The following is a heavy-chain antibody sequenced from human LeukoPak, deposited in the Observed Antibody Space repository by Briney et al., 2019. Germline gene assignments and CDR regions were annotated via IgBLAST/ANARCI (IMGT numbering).Heavy chain of an antibody. D-gene: IGHD3-22*01. CDR2: MNPNSGNT. Sequence: ASVKVSCKASGYTFTSYDVNWVRQATGQGLEWMGWMNPNSGNTGYAQKFQGRVTMTRNTSISTAYMELSSLRSEDTAVYYCARLITEDYYDSSGPIIDYWGQGTLVTVSS. CDR3: ARLITEDYYDSSGPIIDY. V-gene: IGHV1-8*01. J-gene: IGHJ4*02. CDR1: GYTFTSYD.